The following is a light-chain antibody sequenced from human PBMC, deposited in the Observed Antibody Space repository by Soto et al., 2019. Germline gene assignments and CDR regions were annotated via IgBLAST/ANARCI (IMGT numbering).Light chain of an antibody. J-gene: IGLJ2*01. CDR1: SSNIGSNT. V-gene: IGLV1-44*01. CDR3: AAWDDSLNVV. CDR2: SNN. Sequence: QSVLTQPPSASGTPGQRVTISCSGSSSNIGSNTVNWYQQLPGTAPKLLIYSNNQRPSGVPDRFSGSKSGTSASLAISGLQSEDEADYYCAAWDDSLNVVFGGGTKVTVL.